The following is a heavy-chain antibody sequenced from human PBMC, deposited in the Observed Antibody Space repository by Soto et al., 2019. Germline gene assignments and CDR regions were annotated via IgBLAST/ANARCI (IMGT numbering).Heavy chain of an antibody. J-gene: IGHJ4*02. CDR3: ARDRGITMVRGAPGY. V-gene: IGHV1-18*01. D-gene: IGHD3-10*01. CDR1: GYTFTSYG. CDR2: ISAYNGNT. Sequence: ASVKVSCKASGYTFTSYGISWVRQAPGQGLEWMGWISAYNGNTNYAQKLQGRVIMTTDTTTSTAYMELRSLRADDTAVYYCARDRGITMVRGAPGYWGQGTLVTVSS.